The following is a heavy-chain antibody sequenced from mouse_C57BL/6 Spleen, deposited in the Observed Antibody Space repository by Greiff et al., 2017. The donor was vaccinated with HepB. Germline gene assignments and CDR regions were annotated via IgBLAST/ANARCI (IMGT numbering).Heavy chain of an antibody. V-gene: IGHV5-6*01. Sequence: EVHLVESGGDLVKPGGSLKLSCAASGFTFSSYGMSWVRQTPDKRLEWVATISSGGSYTYYPDSVKGRFTISRDNAKNTLYLQMSSLKSEDTAMYYCARHGENDYFDYWGQGTTLTVSS. D-gene: IGHD2-4*01. CDR1: GFTFSSYG. CDR3: ARHGENDYFDY. CDR2: ISSGGSYT. J-gene: IGHJ2*01.